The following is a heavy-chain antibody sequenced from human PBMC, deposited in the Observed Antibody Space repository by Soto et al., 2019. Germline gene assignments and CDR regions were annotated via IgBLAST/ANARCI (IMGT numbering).Heavy chain of an antibody. CDR2: ISAYNGNT. J-gene: IGHJ6*02. CDR3: ARGDWGGGYYYYYGMDV. CDR1: GYTFTSYG. V-gene: IGHV1-18*04. D-gene: IGHD3-16*01. Sequence: ASVKVSCKASGYTFTSYGIRWVRQAPGQGLAWMGWISAYNGNTNYAQKLPGRVTMTTDTSTSTAYMELRSLRSDDRAVYYCARGDWGGGYYYYYGMDVWGQGTTVTVSS.